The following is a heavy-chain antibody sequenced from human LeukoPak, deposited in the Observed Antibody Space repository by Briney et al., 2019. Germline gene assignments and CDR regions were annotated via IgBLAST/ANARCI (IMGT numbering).Heavy chain of an antibody. CDR1: GFTFSSYG. J-gene: IGHJ4*02. CDR2: ISGDSSDI. V-gene: IGHV3-21*01. Sequence: PGGSLRLSCAASGFTFSSYGMHWVRQAPGKGLEWVSSISGDSSDIYYADSVMGRSTISRDNAKNSVYLQINSLRAEDTAIYYCARRGYSDSSGYDYWGQGTLVTVSS. D-gene: IGHD3-22*01. CDR3: ARRGYSDSSGYDY.